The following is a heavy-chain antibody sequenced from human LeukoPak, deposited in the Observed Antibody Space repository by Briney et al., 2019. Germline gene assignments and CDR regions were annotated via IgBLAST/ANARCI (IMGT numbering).Heavy chain of an antibody. D-gene: IGHD3-10*01. Sequence: GGSLRLSCAASGFTFSSYAMNWVRQAPGKGLEWVSAISTSGVTTYYAASVNGRFAISRDNSKNTLYLQMDSLRAEDTAIYFCAKDYGSGTYYAPSSSDYWGEGSLVTV. CDR3: AKDYGSGTYYAPSSSDY. CDR1: GFTFSSYA. CDR2: ISTSGVTT. V-gene: IGHV3-23*01. J-gene: IGHJ4*02.